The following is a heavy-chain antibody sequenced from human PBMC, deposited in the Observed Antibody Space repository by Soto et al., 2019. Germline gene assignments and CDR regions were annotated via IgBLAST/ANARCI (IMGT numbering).Heavy chain of an antibody. J-gene: IGHJ5*02. Sequence: QLQLQESGPGLVKPSETLSLTCTVSGGSISSSSYYWGWIRQPPGKGLEWIGSIYYSGSTYYNPSLKSRVTISVDTSKNQFSLKLSSVTAADTAVYYCARPGDSSSWYGDNWFDPWGQGTLVTVSS. V-gene: IGHV4-39*01. CDR2: IYYSGST. D-gene: IGHD6-13*01. CDR3: ARPGDSSSWYGDNWFDP. CDR1: GGSISSSSYY.